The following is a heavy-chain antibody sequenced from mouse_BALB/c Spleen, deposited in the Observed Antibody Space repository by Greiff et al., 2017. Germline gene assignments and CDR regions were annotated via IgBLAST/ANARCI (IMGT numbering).Heavy chain of an antibody. CDR2: ISDGGSYT. J-gene: IGHJ4*01. V-gene: IGHV5-4*02. CDR3: ARVGGDYDGNYYAMDY. CDR1: GFTFSDYY. Sequence: EVKLVESGGGLVKPGGSLNLSCAASGFTFSDYYMYWVRQTPEKRLEWVATISDGGSYTYYPDSVKGRFTISRDNAKNNLYLQMRSLKSEDTAMYYCARVGGDYDGNYYAMDYWGQGTSVTVSS. D-gene: IGHD2-4*01.